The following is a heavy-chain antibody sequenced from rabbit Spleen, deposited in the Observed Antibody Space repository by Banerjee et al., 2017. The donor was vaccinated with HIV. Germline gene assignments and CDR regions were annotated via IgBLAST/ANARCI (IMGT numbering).Heavy chain of an antibody. CDR1: GVSFSSNYY. Sequence: QSLEESGGGLVQPEGSLTLTCTASGVSFSSNYYMCWVRQAPGKGLEWIACIDSGGSDFTYFASWAKGRFTISKTSSTTVTLQMTSLTAADTATYFCARDGGGSSGYYFKLWGPGTLVTVS. CDR3: ARDGGGSSGYYFKL. CDR2: IDSGGSDFT. V-gene: IGHV1S40*01. D-gene: IGHD1-1*01. J-gene: IGHJ6*01.